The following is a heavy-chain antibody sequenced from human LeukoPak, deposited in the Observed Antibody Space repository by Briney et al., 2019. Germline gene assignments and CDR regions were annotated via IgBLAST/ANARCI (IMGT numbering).Heavy chain of an antibody. CDR2: ICGSGGTT. V-gene: IGHV3-23*01. J-gene: IGHJ4*02. CDR3: ARGRGGDY. CDR1: GFTFSTYA. Sequence: GGSLRLSCAASGFTFSTYALSWVRQAPGKGLEWVSVICGSGGTTYYADSVKGRFTISRDNAKNSLYLQMNSLRAEDTAVYYCARGRGGDYWGQGTLVTVSS.